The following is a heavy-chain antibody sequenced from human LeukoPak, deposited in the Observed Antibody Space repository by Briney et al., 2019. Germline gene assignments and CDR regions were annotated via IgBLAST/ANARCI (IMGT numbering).Heavy chain of an antibody. J-gene: IGHJ4*02. V-gene: IGHV3-48*03. CDR1: GFTFSSYE. D-gene: IGHD3-22*01. CDR2: ISSSGSTI. CDR3: ARTEYYYDSSGYYSGQPFPFDY. Sequence: SGGSLRLSCAASGFTFSSYEMNWVRQAPGKGLEWVSYISSSGSTIYYADSVEGRFTISRDNAKNSLYLQMNSLRAEDTAVYYCARTEYYYDSSGYYSGQPFPFDYWGQGTLVTVSS.